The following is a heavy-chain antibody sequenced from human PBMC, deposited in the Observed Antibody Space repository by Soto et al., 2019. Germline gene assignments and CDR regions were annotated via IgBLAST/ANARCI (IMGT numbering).Heavy chain of an antibody. CDR1: GGSISSYY. Sequence: QVQLQESGPGLVKPSETLSLTCTVSGGSISSYYWSWIRQPPGKGLEWIGYIYYSGSTNYNPSLKSRVTISVDTSKNQFSLKLSSVNAADTAVYYCARRYGTFFDYWGQGTLVTVSS. J-gene: IGHJ4*02. CDR2: IYYSGST. D-gene: IGHD6-13*01. CDR3: ARRYGTFFDY. V-gene: IGHV4-59*01.